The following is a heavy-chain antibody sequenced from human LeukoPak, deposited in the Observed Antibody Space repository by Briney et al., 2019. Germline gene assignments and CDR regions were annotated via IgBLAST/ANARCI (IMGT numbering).Heavy chain of an antibody. V-gene: IGHV3-21*01. Sequence: PGGSLRLSCAASGFTFSSYSMNWVRQAPGKGLEWVSSISSSSSYIYYADSVKGRFTISRDNAENSLYLQMNSLRVEDTAVYYCARDGGDGYNYGDYWGQGTLVTVSS. CDR1: GFTFSSYS. D-gene: IGHD5-24*01. CDR3: ARDGGDGYNYGDY. CDR2: ISSSSSYI. J-gene: IGHJ4*02.